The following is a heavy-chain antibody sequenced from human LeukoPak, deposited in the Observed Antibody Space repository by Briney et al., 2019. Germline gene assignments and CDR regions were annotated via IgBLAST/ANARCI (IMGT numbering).Heavy chain of an antibody. Sequence: GGSLRLSCAASGFTFSSYWMSWVRQAPGKGLEGVANIKQDGSEKYYVDSVKGRFTISRDNAKNSLYLQMNSLRAEDTAVYYCARSTLVESSDYWGQGTLVTVSS. V-gene: IGHV3-7*01. CDR3: ARSTLVESSDY. CDR2: IKQDGSEK. D-gene: IGHD2-8*02. CDR1: GFTFSSYW. J-gene: IGHJ4*02.